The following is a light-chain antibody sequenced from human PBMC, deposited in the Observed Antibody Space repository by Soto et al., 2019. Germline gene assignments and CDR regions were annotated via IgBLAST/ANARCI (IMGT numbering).Light chain of an antibody. Sequence: EIVMTQSPATLSVSPGERATLSCRASQSITGNLTWYQQKPGQAPRLLIYDASTRATGIPARFSGSGSGTDFTLNIDSVEADDFAVYYCQQYDIWPPYTFGQGTKVDIK. V-gene: IGKV3-15*01. CDR2: DAS. CDR3: QQYDIWPPYT. CDR1: QSITGN. J-gene: IGKJ2*01.